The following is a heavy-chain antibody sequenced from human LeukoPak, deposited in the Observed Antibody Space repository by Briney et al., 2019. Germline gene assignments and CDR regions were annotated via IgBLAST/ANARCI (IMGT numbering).Heavy chain of an antibody. CDR3: ANLGYCSGGSCGPRDYYYYVDV. CDR1: GYTFTGYY. V-gene: IGHV1-2*02. CDR2: INPNSGGT. J-gene: IGHJ6*03. D-gene: IGHD2-15*01. Sequence: ASVKVSCKASGYTFTGYYMHWVRQAPGQGLEWMGWINPNSGGTNYAQKFQGRVTMTRDTSISTAYMELSRLRSDDTAVYYCANLGYCSGGSCGPRDYYYYVDVWGKGTTVTVSS.